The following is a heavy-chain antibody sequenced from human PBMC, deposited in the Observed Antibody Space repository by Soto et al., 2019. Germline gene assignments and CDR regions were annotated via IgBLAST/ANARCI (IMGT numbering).Heavy chain of an antibody. CDR1: GGSISSGGYY. V-gene: IGHV4-31*03. CDR3: ARDRGYSYGYYYGMDV. D-gene: IGHD5-18*01. CDR2: IYYSGST. J-gene: IGHJ6*02. Sequence: QVQMQESGPGLVKPSQTLSLTCTVSGGSISSGGYYWSWIRQHPGKGLEWIGYIYYSGSTYYNPSLKSRVTISVDTSQNQFSLKLSSVTAADTAVYYCARDRGYSYGYYYGMDVWGQGTTVTVSS.